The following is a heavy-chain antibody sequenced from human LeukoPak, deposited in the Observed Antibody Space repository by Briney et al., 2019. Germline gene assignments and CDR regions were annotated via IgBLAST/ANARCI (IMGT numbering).Heavy chain of an antibody. CDR1: GGSISSGGYS. J-gene: IGHJ5*02. Sequence: SETLSLTCAVSGGSISSGGYSWSWIRQPPGKGLEWIGYIYHSGSTYYNPSLKSRVTISVDRSKNQFSLKLSSVTAADTAVYYCARGGGSGSYFGARLGPWGQGTLVTVSS. V-gene: IGHV4-30-2*01. CDR2: IYHSGST. CDR3: ARGGGSGSYFGARLGP. D-gene: IGHD3-10*01.